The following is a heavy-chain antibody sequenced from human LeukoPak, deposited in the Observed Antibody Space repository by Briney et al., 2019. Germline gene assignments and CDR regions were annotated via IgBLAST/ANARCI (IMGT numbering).Heavy chain of an antibody. V-gene: IGHV4-59*01. Sequence: SETLSLTCAVYGGSFSSYYWSWIRQPPGKGLEWIGYIYYSGNTNYNPSLKSRVTISVDTSKNQFFLKLISVTAADTAVYYCARGEQIDYVWGTYRYTGSTFDYWGQGTLVTVSS. D-gene: IGHD3-16*02. CDR3: ARGEQIDYVWGTYRYTGSTFDY. J-gene: IGHJ4*02. CDR1: GGSFSSYY. CDR2: IYYSGNT.